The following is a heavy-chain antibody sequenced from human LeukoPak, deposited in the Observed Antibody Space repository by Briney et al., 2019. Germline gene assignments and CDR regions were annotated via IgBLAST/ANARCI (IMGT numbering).Heavy chain of an antibody. V-gene: IGHV1-2*02. CDR1: GYTFTAYY. Sequence: ASVKVSCKAAGYTFTAYYLQWVRQAPGQGLEWTGWINIHSGGTNYAQKFQGRVTMTRDTSISTAYMELSRLSSDDTAVYYCARDGDGYNLGYWGQGTLVTVSS. D-gene: IGHD5-24*01. J-gene: IGHJ4*02. CDR3: ARDGDGYNLGY. CDR2: INIHSGGT.